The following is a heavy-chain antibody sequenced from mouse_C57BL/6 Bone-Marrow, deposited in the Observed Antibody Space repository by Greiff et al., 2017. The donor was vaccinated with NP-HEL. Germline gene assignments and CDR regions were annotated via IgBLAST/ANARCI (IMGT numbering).Heavy chain of an antibody. J-gene: IGHJ3*01. CDR1: GYTFTSYW. Sequence: QVQLQQPGAELVRPGTSVKLSCKASGYTFTSYWMHWVKQRPGRGLEWIGVIDPSDSYTNYNQKFKGKATLTVDTSSSTAYMQLSSLTSEDSAVYYCARAPVGAYWGQGTLVTVSA. CDR2: IDPSDSYT. V-gene: IGHV1-59*01. CDR3: ARAPVGAY.